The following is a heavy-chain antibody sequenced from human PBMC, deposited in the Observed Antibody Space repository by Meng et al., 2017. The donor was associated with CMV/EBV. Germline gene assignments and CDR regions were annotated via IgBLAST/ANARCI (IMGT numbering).Heavy chain of an antibody. J-gene: IGHJ6*02. D-gene: IGHD1-26*01. Sequence: ASVKVSCKASGYTFTGYYMHWVRQAPGQGLEWMGWINPNSGGTNYAQKFQGRVTMTRDTSISTAYMELSRLRSDDTAVYYCARWSGSYSYYYYYGMDVWGQGTTVTVSS. CDR3: ARWSGSYSYYYYYGMDV. CDR1: GYTFTGYY. V-gene: IGHV1-2*02. CDR2: INPNSGGT.